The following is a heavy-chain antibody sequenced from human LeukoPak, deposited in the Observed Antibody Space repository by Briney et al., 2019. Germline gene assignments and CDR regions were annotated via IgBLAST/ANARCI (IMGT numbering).Heavy chain of an antibody. D-gene: IGHD4-23*01. V-gene: IGHV3-48*03. CDR1: GFTFSSYE. CDR3: TREQDREASATVVGDY. Sequence: QSGGSLRLSCAASGFTFSSYEMNWVRQAPGKGLEWVSYISSSGSTIYYADSVKGRFTISRDNAKNSLFLQMNSLRAEDTAVYYCTREQDREASATVVGDYWGQGTLVTVSS. CDR2: ISSSGSTI. J-gene: IGHJ4*02.